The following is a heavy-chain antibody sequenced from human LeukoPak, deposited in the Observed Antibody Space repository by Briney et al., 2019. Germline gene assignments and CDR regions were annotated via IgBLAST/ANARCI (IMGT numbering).Heavy chain of an antibody. Sequence: GGSLRLSCVASGFTFRSYGMHWVRQAPGKGLEWVAFIRYDGSNKYYADSVKGRFTISRDNSKNTLYLQMNSLRAEDTAVYYCAKEGGSSWYYYYYYMDVWGKGTTVTISS. D-gene: IGHD6-13*01. CDR2: IRYDGSNK. V-gene: IGHV3-30*02. CDR1: GFTFRSYG. CDR3: AKEGGSSWYYYYYYMDV. J-gene: IGHJ6*03.